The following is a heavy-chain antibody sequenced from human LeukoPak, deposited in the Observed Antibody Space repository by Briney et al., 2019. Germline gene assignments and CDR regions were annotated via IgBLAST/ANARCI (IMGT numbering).Heavy chain of an antibody. D-gene: IGHD4-17*01. J-gene: IGHJ4*02. V-gene: IGHV4-4*02. CDR3: ARYDYGDYVPY. Sequence: SETLSLTCAVSGGSLSSSNWWSWVRQPPAKGLEWIGEIYRSVSTKYNPSLKSRVTISVDKSKNQFSLKLSSVTAADTAVYYCARYDYGDYVPYWGQGSLVTVSS. CDR1: GGSLSSSNW. CDR2: IYRSVST.